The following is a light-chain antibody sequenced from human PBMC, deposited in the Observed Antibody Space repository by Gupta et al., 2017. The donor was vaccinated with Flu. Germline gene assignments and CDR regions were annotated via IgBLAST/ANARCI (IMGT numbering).Light chain of an antibody. Sequence: QSVLAQPPSASGTPGQRVTISCSGSSSNIGSNTVNWYQQVPGMAPKILIYGNNQRPSGVPDRFSGSKSGTSASLAINGLQSEDEADYYCAAWDDSLNGHYVFGTGTKVTVL. CDR2: GNN. J-gene: IGLJ1*01. CDR3: AAWDDSLNGHYV. CDR1: SSNIGSNT. V-gene: IGLV1-44*01.